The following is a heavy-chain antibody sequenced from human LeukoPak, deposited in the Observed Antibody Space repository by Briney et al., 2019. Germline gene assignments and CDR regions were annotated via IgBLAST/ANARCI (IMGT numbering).Heavy chain of an antibody. CDR2: INHSGST. V-gene: IGHV4-30-4*01. CDR3: ARGRYSSSWSNYYYYYGMDV. D-gene: IGHD6-13*01. J-gene: IGHJ6*02. CDR1: GGSISSGDYY. Sequence: PSQTLSLTCTVSGGSISSGDYYWSWIRQPPGKGLEWIGEINHSGSTNYNPSLKSRVTISVDTSKNQFSLKLSSVTAADTAVYYCARGRYSSSWSNYYYYYGMDVWGQGTTVTVSS.